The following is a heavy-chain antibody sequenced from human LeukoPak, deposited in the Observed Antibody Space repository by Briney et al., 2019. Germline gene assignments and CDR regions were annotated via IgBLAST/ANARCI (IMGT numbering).Heavy chain of an antibody. Sequence: GGSLRLSCAASGFTFSSYAMSWVRQSPGKGLEWVSSISGSGDGRFYADSVKGGFTISRENSKNTLSLQMNSLRVEDTAVYYCAKDIFVPYYSDSSAYYPPFDHWGQGTQVTVSS. V-gene: IGHV3-23*01. CDR3: AKDIFVPYYSDSSAYYPPFDH. J-gene: IGHJ4*02. CDR2: ISGSGDGR. CDR1: GFTFSSYA. D-gene: IGHD3-22*01.